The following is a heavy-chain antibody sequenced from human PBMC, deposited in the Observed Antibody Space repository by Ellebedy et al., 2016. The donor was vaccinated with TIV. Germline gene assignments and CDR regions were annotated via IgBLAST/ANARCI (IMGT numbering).Heavy chain of an antibody. Sequence: GGSLRLXCAASASTPSSYGMHWVRQAPGKGLEWVAAIPYDESDKYYADSVKGRFTISRDNSKNTLYLQMNSLRAEDTAVYYCARDMGGEGDYWGQGTLVTVSS. CDR3: ARDMGGEGDY. J-gene: IGHJ4*02. V-gene: IGHV3-30*03. D-gene: IGHD3-16*01. CDR2: IPYDESDK. CDR1: ASTPSSYG.